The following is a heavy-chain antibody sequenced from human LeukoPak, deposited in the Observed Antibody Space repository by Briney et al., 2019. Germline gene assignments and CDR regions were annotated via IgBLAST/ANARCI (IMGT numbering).Heavy chain of an antibody. CDR1: GFTFSSYW. CDR3: ARGPPDYDSIYYYYYMDV. D-gene: IGHD3-22*01. Sequence: GGSLRLSCAASGFTFSSYWMCWVRQGPGKGLEWVANIKQDGSEKYYVDSVKGRFTISRDNAKNSLYLQMNSLRAEDTAVYYCARGPPDYDSIYYYYYMDVWGKGTTVTISS. J-gene: IGHJ6*03. V-gene: IGHV3-7*01. CDR2: IKQDGSEK.